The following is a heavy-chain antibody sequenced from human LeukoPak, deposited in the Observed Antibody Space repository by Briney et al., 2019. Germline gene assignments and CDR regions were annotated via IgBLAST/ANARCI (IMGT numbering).Heavy chain of an antibody. Sequence: GASVKVSCKASGYTFTGYYMHWVRQAHGQGLEWMGWINPNSGGTNYAQKFQGWVTMTRDTSISTAYMELSRLRSDDTAVYYCARVSGYSYGFIDYWGQGTLVTVSS. CDR2: INPNSGGT. J-gene: IGHJ4*02. D-gene: IGHD5-18*01. V-gene: IGHV1-2*04. CDR1: GYTFTGYY. CDR3: ARVSGYSYGFIDY.